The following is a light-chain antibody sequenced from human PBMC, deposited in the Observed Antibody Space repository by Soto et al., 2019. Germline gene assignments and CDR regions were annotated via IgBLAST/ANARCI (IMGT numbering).Light chain of an antibody. Sequence: DIVLTQSPATLSLSPGERATLSCRASQSIDSYIAWYQQKPGQAPRLLIYDASNRAAGIPARFSGSGSGTDFTLTISSLEAEDFAVYYCQQRSSWPLFGQGTKLEIK. CDR1: QSIDSY. J-gene: IGKJ2*01. CDR3: QQRSSWPL. CDR2: DAS. V-gene: IGKV3-11*01.